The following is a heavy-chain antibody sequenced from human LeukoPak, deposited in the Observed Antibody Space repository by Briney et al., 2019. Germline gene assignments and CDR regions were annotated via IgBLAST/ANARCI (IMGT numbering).Heavy chain of an antibody. CDR2: MNPNSGNT. D-gene: IGHD3-3*01. J-gene: IGHJ6*02. V-gene: IGHV1-8*01. CDR3: ARGGSDMGHGYDFWSGYYHYYYGMDV. Sequence: ASVKVSCKASGYTFTSYDINWVRQATGQGLEWMGWMNPNSGNTGYAQKFQGRVTMTRNTSISTAYMELSSLRSEDTAVYYCARGGSDMGHGYDFWSGYYHYYYGMDVWGQETTVTVSS. CDR1: GYTFTSYD.